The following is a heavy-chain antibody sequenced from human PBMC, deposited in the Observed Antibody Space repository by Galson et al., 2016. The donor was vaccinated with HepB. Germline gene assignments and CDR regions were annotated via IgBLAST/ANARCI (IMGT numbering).Heavy chain of an antibody. Sequence: SLRLSSAASRFTFSSYAMSWVRQAPGKGLVWVSVISGSGGSTSYADSLKGRFTISRDNSKNTLYLQMNSLRAEDTAVYYCAKEGTIFGVVPYGMDVWGQGTKVIVSS. CDR2: ISGSGGST. CDR1: RFTFSSYA. CDR3: AKEGTIFGVVPYGMDV. D-gene: IGHD3-3*01. V-gene: IGHV3-23*01. J-gene: IGHJ6*02.